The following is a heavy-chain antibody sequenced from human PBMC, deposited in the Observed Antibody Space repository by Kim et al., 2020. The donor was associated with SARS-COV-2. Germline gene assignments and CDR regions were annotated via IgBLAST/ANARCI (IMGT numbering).Heavy chain of an antibody. J-gene: IGHJ4*02. D-gene: IGHD6-13*01. CDR2: K. Sequence: KYDVDSVTGRFTISRDNAKNSLYLQMNSLRAEDTAVYYCARVGSSSWYFDYWGQGTLVTVSS. V-gene: IGHV3-7*01. CDR3: ARVGSSSWYFDY.